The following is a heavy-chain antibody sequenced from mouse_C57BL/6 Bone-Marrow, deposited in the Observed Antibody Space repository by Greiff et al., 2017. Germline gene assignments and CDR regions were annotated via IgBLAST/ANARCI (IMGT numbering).Heavy chain of an antibody. D-gene: IGHD2-4*01. Sequence: QVQLQQSGAELARPGASVKLSCKASGYTFTSYGISWVKQRTGQGLEWIGEIYPRSGNTYYNEKFKGKATLTADKSSSTAYMELRRLTSDDSAVYFCARRLRLYYDYLDYRGQGTTLAVSS. CDR1: GYTFTSYG. CDR3: ARRLRLYYDYLDY. V-gene: IGHV1-81*01. J-gene: IGHJ2*01. CDR2: IYPRSGNT.